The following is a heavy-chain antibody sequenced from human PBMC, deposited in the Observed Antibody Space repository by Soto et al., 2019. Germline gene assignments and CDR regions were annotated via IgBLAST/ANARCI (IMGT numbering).Heavy chain of an antibody. Sequence: EVQLVESGGGLVKPGGSLRLSCAASGFTFSSYSMNWVRQAPGKGLEWVSSISSSSSYIYYADSVKGRFTISRDNAKNSLYLQRNSLRAEDTAVYYWARGPGAAGLSDFDYWGQGTLVTVAS. J-gene: IGHJ4*02. V-gene: IGHV3-21*01. D-gene: IGHD6-13*01. CDR1: GFTFSSYS. CDR2: ISSSSSYI. CDR3: ARGPGAAGLSDFDY.